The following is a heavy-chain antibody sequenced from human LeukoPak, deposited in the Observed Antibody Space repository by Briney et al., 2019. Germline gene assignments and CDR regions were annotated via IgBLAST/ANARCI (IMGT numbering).Heavy chain of an antibody. Sequence: SETLSLTCNISGGSSSGYYWNWLRQPPGKGLEWIGSIYYTGSTFYNPSLKSRVTISVDTSKNQFSMKLSSVTAADTAVYFCARGLRDGYTLFYFDYWGQGTLVTVSS. CDR2: IYYTGST. CDR1: GGSSSGYY. J-gene: IGHJ4*02. D-gene: IGHD5-24*01. CDR3: ARGLRDGYTLFYFDY. V-gene: IGHV4-39*01.